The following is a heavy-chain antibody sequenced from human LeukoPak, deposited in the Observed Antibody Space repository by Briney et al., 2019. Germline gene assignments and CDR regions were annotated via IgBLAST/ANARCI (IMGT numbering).Heavy chain of an antibody. D-gene: IGHD3-10*01. CDR2: IYYSGST. J-gene: IGHJ6*03. CDR1: GGSISSDNYY. Sequence: SETLSLTCTVSGGSISSDNYYWGWIRQPPGKGLEFIGSIYYSGSTYYNPSLKSRVTISVDTSKNQFSLKLSSVTAADTAVYYCARQDYGSGSLSYYYYYYYMDVWGKGTTVTISS. CDR3: ARQDYGSGSLSYYYYYYYMDV. V-gene: IGHV4-39*01.